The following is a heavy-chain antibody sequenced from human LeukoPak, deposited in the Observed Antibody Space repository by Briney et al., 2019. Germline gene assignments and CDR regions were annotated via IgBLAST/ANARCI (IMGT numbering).Heavy chain of an antibody. J-gene: IGHJ4*02. V-gene: IGHV4-4*02. D-gene: IGHD2-8*01. CDR3: TRENGAFSPFGY. CDR1: DGSITRTNW. Sequence: PSETLSLTCGVSDGSITRTNWWSWVRQPPGQGLEWIGEVSLTGLTNYNPSLSSRVIMALDTSKNHLSLNLTSVTAADTAVYYCTRENGAFSPFGYWGQGTLVTVPS. CDR2: VSLTGLT.